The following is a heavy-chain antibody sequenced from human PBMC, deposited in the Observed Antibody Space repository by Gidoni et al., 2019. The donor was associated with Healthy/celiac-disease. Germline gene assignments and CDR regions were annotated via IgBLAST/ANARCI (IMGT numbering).Heavy chain of an antibody. J-gene: IGHJ6*02. CDR1: GFTFSDSY. D-gene: IGHD2-2*01. CDR3: AREGQVYCSSTSCYRGLDYYYGMDV. CDR2: ISSSGSTI. Sequence: QVQLVESGGGLVKPGGSLRLSCAASGFTFSDSYLRWLRQAPGKGLEGVSYISSSGSTIYYADSGKGRFTISRDNAKNSLYLQMNSLRAEDTAVYYCAREGQVYCSSTSCYRGLDYYYGMDVWGQGTTVTVSS. V-gene: IGHV3-11*01.